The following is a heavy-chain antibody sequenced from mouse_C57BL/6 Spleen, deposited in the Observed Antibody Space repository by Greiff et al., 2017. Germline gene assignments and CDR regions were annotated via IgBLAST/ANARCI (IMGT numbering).Heavy chain of an antibody. CDR3: ARSNYDYAYAMDY. V-gene: IGHV1-81*01. CDR2: IYPRSGNT. CDR1: GYTFTSYG. D-gene: IGHD2-4*01. J-gene: IGHJ4*01. Sequence: QVHVKQSGAELARPGASVKLSCKASGYTFTSYGISWVKQRTGQGLEWIGEIYPRSGNTYYNEKFKGKATLTADKSSSTAYMELRSLTSEDSAVYFCARSNYDYAYAMDYWGQGTSVTVSS.